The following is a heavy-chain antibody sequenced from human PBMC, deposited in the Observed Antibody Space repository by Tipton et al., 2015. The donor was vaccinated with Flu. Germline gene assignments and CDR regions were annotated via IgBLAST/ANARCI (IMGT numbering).Heavy chain of an antibody. J-gene: IGHJ4*02. CDR3: AKLVYFDSSGYYRYYFDY. Sequence: LRLSCSVSGDYISSGYYWGWIRQPPGKGLEWIGTIYHIGSPYYNPSLKSRLTISVDTSKNQFSLRLTSVTAADTAVYYCAKLVYFDSSGYYRYYFDYWGQGTLVTVST. CDR2: IYHIGSP. V-gene: IGHV4-38-2*01. D-gene: IGHD3-22*01. CDR1: GDYISSGYY.